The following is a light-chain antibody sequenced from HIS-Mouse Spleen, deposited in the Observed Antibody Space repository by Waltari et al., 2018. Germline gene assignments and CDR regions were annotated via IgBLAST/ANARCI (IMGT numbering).Light chain of an antibody. CDR1: ALPKKY. CDR3: YATDSSGNHRV. CDR2: GDS. Sequence: SYELTQPPSVSVSPGQTARITCSGDALPKKYAYWYQQKSGQAPGLVIYGDSKRPSGIPQGLSGSSAGTMATWTIRGAQVEDEADYYCYATDSSGNHRVFGGGTKLTVL. V-gene: IGLV3-10*01. J-gene: IGLJ2*01.